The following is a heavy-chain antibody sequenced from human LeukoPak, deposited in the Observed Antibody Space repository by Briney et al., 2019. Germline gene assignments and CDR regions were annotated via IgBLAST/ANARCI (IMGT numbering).Heavy chain of an antibody. J-gene: IGHJ3*02. CDR1: GGSISSGSYY. D-gene: IGHD5-24*01. CDR2: IYTSGST. V-gene: IGHV4-61*02. Sequence: PSETLSLTCTVSGGSISSGSYYWSWIRQPAGKGLEWIGRIYTSGSTNYNPSLKSRVTISVDTSKNQFSLKLSSVTAADTAVYYCARADGDAFDIWGQGTMVTVSS. CDR3: ARADGDAFDI.